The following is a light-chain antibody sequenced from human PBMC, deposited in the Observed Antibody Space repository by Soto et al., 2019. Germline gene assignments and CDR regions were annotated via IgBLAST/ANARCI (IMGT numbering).Light chain of an antibody. V-gene: IGLV2-11*01. Sequence: QSALTQPRSVSGSPGQSVTISCTGTSSDVGNYNYVSWYQQHPGKAPKLMIYDVTQRPSGVPDRFSGSKSGNTASLTISGLQAEDEADYYCCSYAGTYIYVVGSGTKLTVL. CDR1: SSDVGNYNY. J-gene: IGLJ1*01. CDR2: DVT. CDR3: CSYAGTYIYV.